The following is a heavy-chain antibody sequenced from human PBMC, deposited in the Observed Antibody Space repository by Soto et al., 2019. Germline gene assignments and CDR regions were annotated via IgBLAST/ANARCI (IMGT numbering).Heavy chain of an antibody. CDR2: ISYDGRNK. CDR1: GFTFSSYG. D-gene: IGHD6-19*01. V-gene: IGHV3-30*18. J-gene: IGHJ6*02. Sequence: QVQLVESGGGGVQPGRSLRLSCAASGFTFSSYGIHWVRQAPGKGLEWVAVISYDGRNKYYADSVKGRFAISRDNSRNTLYLQMSSLRAEDTAVYYCVKDGSCGWPYYYGLDVWGQGTTVTVSS. CDR3: VKDGSCGWPYYYGLDV.